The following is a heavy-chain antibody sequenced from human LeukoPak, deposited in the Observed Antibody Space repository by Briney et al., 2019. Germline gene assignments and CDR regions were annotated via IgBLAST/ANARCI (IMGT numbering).Heavy chain of an antibody. D-gene: IGHD6-19*01. J-gene: IGHJ5*01. CDR3: AKARYSSGWQTTNWFDS. V-gene: IGHV3-23*01. CDR2: ISGSGGST. Sequence: GGSLRLSCAASGFTFSSYAMSWVRQAPGKGLEWVSAISGSGGSTYYADSVKGRFTISRDNSKNTLYLQMNSLRAEDTAVYYCAKARYSSGWQTTNWFDSWGQGTLVTVSS. CDR1: GFTFSSYA.